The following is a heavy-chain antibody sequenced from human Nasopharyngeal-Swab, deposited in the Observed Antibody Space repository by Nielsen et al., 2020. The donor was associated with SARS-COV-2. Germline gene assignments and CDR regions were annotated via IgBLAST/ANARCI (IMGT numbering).Heavy chain of an antibody. CDR1: GFTFSDHY. J-gene: IGHJ4*02. V-gene: IGHV3-72*01. Sequence: GESLKISCAASGFTFSDHYMDWARQAPGKGLEWVGRIRNKANSHTTEYAASVKGRFTISRDDSKNSLYLQMNSLKTEDTGVYYCARVFVNWGQGTLVTVSS. CDR2: IRNKANSHTT. CDR3: ARVFVN.